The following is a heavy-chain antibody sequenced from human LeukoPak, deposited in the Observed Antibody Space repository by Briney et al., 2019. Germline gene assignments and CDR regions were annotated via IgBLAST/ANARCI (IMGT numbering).Heavy chain of an antibody. Sequence: ASVKVSCKASGYTFTSYGISWVRQAPGQGLEWMGWISAYNGNTNYAQKLQGRVTMTTDTSTSTAYMELRSLRSDDTAVYYCARDGWHKSYYYYGMDVWGKGTTVTVSS. CDR3: ARDGWHKSYYYYGMDV. D-gene: IGHD6-19*01. CDR1: GYTFTSYG. CDR2: ISAYNGNT. J-gene: IGHJ6*04. V-gene: IGHV1-18*04.